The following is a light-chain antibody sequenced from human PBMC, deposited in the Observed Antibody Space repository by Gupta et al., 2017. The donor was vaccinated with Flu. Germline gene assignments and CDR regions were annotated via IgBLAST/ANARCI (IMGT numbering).Light chain of an antibody. CDR3: QQYCSCRALT. V-gene: IGKV3-20*01. Sequence: PSLSPGERATLSCSASQNTGISYFAWYQHKPGQAPRLLIYDASNRATGIPDRFSGSVSGTDFTLTISRLEPEDFAVYYCQQYCSCRALTFGGGTKVEIK. CDR2: DAS. J-gene: IGKJ4*01. CDR1: QNTGISY.